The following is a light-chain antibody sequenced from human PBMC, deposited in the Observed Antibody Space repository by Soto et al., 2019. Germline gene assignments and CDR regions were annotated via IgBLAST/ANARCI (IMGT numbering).Light chain of an antibody. Sequence: EILLTQSPDTLSLSPGERATLSCRAAQSVGTRLAWYQHKTGQAPRLIISGAYSRATGIPDRFTGSGSETSFTLTISRLEPEDFALYYCQHYQSGHPITCGQGTRLEIK. J-gene: IGKJ5*01. CDR3: QHYQSGHPIT. CDR2: GAY. CDR1: QSVGTR. V-gene: IGKV3-20*01.